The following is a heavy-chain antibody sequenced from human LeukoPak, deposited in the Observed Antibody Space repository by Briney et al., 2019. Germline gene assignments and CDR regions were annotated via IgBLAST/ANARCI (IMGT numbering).Heavy chain of an antibody. CDR1: GFTFSSYT. CDR2: ISRSSIYK. J-gene: IGHJ4*02. CDR3: ARANYDSSGYYPLIYY. Sequence: GGSLRLSCAASGFTFSSYTMTWVRQAPGKGLEWVSSISRSSIYKYYADSLKGRFTISRDNAKNSLYLQMNSLRAEDTAVYYCARANYDSSGYYPLIYYWGQGTLVTVYS. D-gene: IGHD3-22*01. V-gene: IGHV3-21*01.